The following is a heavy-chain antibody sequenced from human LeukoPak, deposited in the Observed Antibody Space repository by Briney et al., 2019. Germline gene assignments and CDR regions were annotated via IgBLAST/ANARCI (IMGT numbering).Heavy chain of an antibody. CDR1: GGTFSSYA. D-gene: IGHD2-2*02. Sequence: ASVKVSCKASGGTFSSYAISWVRQAPGQGLEWMGGSIPIFGTANYAQKFQGRVTITTDESTSTAYMELSSLRSEDTAVYYCASFGAPAAILRPYYYYYYMDVWGKGTTVTVSS. CDR3: ASFGAPAAILRPYYYYYYMDV. CDR2: SIPIFGTA. V-gene: IGHV1-69*05. J-gene: IGHJ6*03.